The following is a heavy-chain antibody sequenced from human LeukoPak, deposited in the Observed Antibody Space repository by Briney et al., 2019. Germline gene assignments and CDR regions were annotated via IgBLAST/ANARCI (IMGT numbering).Heavy chain of an antibody. Sequence: GGSLRLSCAASGFTFSDYYMSWVRQAPGKGLEWVANTNRDGSEKYYVDSVKGRVTISRDNAMNFLYLQLNSLRVDDTAVYYCARDSASCRGCAFDIWGQGTVVTVSS. CDR3: ARDSASCRGCAFDI. D-gene: IGHD2-2*01. CDR1: GFTFSDYY. V-gene: IGHV3-7*01. J-gene: IGHJ3*02. CDR2: TNRDGSEK.